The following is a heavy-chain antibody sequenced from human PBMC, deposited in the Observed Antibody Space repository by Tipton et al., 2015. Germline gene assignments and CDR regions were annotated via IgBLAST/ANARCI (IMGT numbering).Heavy chain of an antibody. CDR2: ISGSGGRT. CDR1: GFTFSSYA. V-gene: IGHV3-23*01. CDR3: AKRSVAGIPFDY. D-gene: IGHD6-19*01. Sequence: SLRLSCAASGFTFSSYAMSWVRQAPGKGLEWVSAISGSGGRTYYADSVTGRFTISRDNSNNTLYLQMNSLTAEDTALYYCAKRSVAGIPFDYWGQGTLVTVSS. J-gene: IGHJ4*02.